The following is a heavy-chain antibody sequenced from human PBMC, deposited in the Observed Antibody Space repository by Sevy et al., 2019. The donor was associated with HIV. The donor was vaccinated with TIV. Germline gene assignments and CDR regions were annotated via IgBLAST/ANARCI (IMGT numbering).Heavy chain of an antibody. CDR1: GYSFTSSW. D-gene: IGHD6-13*01. CDR3: ARLPVAAAGLYYFDI. CDR2: IYPGDSDT. V-gene: IGHV5-51*01. Sequence: GESLKIYCKGSGYSFTSSWIGWVRQMPGKGLEWMGIIYPGDSDTTYSPSFQGQVTISADKSISTAYLQWSSLKASDTAMYYCARLPVAAAGLYYFDIWGQGTLVTVSS. J-gene: IGHJ4*02.